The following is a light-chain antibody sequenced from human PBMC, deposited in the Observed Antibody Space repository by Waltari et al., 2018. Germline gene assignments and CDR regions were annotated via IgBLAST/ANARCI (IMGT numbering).Light chain of an antibody. J-gene: IGKJ4*01. CDR3: QQTYSTPHT. CDR1: QSISSF. Sequence: IQMTQSPSSLSASIGDRVTLTCRASQSISSFLNWFQQKPRKAPKLLIYAASVLHSGVPSRFSGSGSGTDFTLTISSLQPEDSATYYCQQTYSTPHTFGGGTKLEIK. CDR2: AAS. V-gene: IGKV1-39*01.